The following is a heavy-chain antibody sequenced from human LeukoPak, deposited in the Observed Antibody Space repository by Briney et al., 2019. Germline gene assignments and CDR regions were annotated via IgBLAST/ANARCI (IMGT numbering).Heavy chain of an antibody. Sequence: EASVKVSCKASGGTFSSHAISWVRQAPGQGLEWMGGIIPIFGTANYAQKFQGRVTITADESTSTAYMELSSLRSEDTAVYYCAWSGGVATIYFDYWGQGTLVTVSS. CDR1: GGTFSSHA. V-gene: IGHV1-69*13. CDR3: AWSGGVATIYFDY. CDR2: IIPIFGTA. D-gene: IGHD5-24*01. J-gene: IGHJ4*02.